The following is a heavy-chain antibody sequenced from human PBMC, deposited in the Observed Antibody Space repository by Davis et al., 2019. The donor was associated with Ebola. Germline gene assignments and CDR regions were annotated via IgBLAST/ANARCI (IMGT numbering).Heavy chain of an antibody. CDR1: GVSISRHY. J-gene: IGHJ4*02. CDR2: IYYTGST. V-gene: IGHV4-59*11. CDR3: AERGGSV. Sequence: PSETLSLTCTVSGVSISRHYWNWIRQPPGKGLEWIASIYYTGSTSYNPSLKSRVTISVDTSKNQFSLKLNSMTAPDTAVYYGAERGGSVWGQGALVTVSS. D-gene: IGHD3-16*01.